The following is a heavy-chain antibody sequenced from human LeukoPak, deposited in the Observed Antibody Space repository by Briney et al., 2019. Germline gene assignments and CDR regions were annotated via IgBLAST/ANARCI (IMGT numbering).Heavy chain of an antibody. CDR3: ARDRIVVVPAAIGYYYYGMDV. Sequence: SETLSLTCTVSGVSISSSSYYWGWLRQPPGKGLEWIGSIYYSGSTYYNPSLKSRVTISVDTSKNQFSLKLRSVTAADTAVYYCARDRIVVVPAAIGYYYYGMDVWGQGTTVTVSS. D-gene: IGHD2-2*01. J-gene: IGHJ6*02. V-gene: IGHV4-39*07. CDR1: GVSISSSSYY. CDR2: IYYSGST.